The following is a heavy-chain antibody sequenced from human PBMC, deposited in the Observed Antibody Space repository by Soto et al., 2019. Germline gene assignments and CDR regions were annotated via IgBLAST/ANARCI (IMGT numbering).Heavy chain of an antibody. V-gene: IGHV3-21*04. CDR1: GFTFTTHG. CDR3: ARAPFDY. J-gene: IGHJ4*02. CDR2: ISSTSSSI. Sequence: PWGSLRLSCVVSGFTFTTHGINCFRHLPWKWLEWISFISSTSSSINYADSMKGRFTVSRDNAKNSLYLQMTSLRVEDTAVYYCARAPFDYWGRGTLVTVSS.